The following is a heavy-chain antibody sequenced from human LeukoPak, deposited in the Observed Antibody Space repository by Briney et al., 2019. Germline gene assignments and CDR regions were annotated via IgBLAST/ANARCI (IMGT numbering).Heavy chain of an antibody. CDR3: AREAYCSSTSCYLPYYYYGMDV. CDR2: ITAGNGNT. D-gene: IGHD2-2*01. J-gene: IGHJ6*02. Sequence: ASVKVSCKASGYTFTTYVMHWVRQAPGQRLEWMAWITAGNGNTKYSQKFQGRVTITRDTSANTVYMELSSLRSEDTAVYYCAREAYCSSTSCYLPYYYYGMDVWGQGTTVTVSS. V-gene: IGHV1-3*01. CDR1: GYTFTTYV.